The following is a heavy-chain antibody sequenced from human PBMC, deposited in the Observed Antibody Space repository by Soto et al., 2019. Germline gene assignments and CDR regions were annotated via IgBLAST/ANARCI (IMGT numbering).Heavy chain of an antibody. CDR2: INPSGGST. CDR3: ARAMRSGLRYFDWLLWGGGSDY. J-gene: IGHJ4*01. V-gene: IGHV1-46*03. D-gene: IGHD3-9*01. CDR1: GYTFTSYY. Sequence: ASVKVSCKASGYTFTSYYMHWVRQAPGQGLEWMGIINPSGGSTSYAQKFQGRVTMTRDTSTSTVYMELSSLRSEDTAVYYCARAMRSGLRYFDWLLWGGGSDYWG.